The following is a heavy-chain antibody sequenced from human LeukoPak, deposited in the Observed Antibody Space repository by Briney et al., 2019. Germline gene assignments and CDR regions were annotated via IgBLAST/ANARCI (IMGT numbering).Heavy chain of an antibody. CDR1: GYTFTSYY. CDR2: INPSGGST. CDR3: ATIGYSYGYGFDY. V-gene: IGHV1-46*01. D-gene: IGHD5-18*01. J-gene: IGHJ4*02. Sequence: ASVKVSCKASGYTFTSYYIHWVRQAPGQGLEWMGIINPSGGSTSYAQKFQGRVTMTRDTSTNTVYMELSSLRSEDTAVYYCATIGYSYGYGFDYWGRGTLVTVSP.